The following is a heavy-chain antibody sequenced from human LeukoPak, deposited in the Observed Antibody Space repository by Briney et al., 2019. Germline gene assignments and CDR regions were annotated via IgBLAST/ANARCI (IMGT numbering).Heavy chain of an antibody. Sequence: HGESLKISCKGSGYSFTSYWIDWVRQMPGKGLEWMGIIYPGDSDTRYSPSFQGQVTISADKSISTAYLQWSSLKASDTAMYYCATLPATARATLDYWGQGTLVTVSS. V-gene: IGHV5-51*01. D-gene: IGHD1-26*01. CDR1: GYSFTSYW. J-gene: IGHJ4*02. CDR3: ATLPATARATLDY. CDR2: IYPGDSDT.